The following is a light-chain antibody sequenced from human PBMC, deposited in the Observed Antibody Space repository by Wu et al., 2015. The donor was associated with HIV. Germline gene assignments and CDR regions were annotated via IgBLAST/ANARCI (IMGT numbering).Light chain of an antibody. CDR3: HQYGTSPPYS. CDR1: QSVTKNY. V-gene: IGKV3-20*01. Sequence: EIVLTQSPGTLSLSPGERATLSCRASQSVTKNYIIWYRQKPGQAPRLLIYGASRRATGIPDRFSGSGSGTDFNLTISRLEPEDFGVYFCHQYGTSPPYSFGQGTKLEIK. CDR2: GAS. J-gene: IGKJ2*03.